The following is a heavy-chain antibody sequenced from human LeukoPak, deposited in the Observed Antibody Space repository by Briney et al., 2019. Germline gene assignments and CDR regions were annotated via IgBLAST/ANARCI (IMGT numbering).Heavy chain of an antibody. J-gene: IGHJ6*02. D-gene: IGHD1-26*01. V-gene: IGHV1-46*01. CDR3: ARDERVGDYGMDV. CDR1: GYTFTSYY. CDR2: INPSGGSS. Sequence: ASVKVSCTTSGYTFTSYYIHWMRQAPGQGLEWMGIINPSGGSSRSAQKFQGRVTMTRDTSTSTVYMELSSLRSEDTAVYYCARDERVGDYGMDVWGQGTTVTVSS.